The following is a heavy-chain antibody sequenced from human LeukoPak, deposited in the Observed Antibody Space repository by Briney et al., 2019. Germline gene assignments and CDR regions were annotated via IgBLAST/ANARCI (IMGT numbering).Heavy chain of an antibody. V-gene: IGHV5-51*01. J-gene: IGHJ5*02. D-gene: IGHD3-10*01. CDR2: IYPGDSDT. CDR1: GYSFTSHW. Sequence: GESLKISCKGSGYSFTSHWIGWVRQMPGKGLEWMGIIYPGDSDTRYSPSFQGQVTISADKSISTAYLQWSSLEASDTAMYYCARRYYGSGSYYNWFDPWGQGTLVTVSS. CDR3: ARRYYGSGSYYNWFDP.